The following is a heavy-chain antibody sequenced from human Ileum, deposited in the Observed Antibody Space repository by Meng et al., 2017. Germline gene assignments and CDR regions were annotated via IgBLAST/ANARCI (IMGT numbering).Heavy chain of an antibody. V-gene: IGHV1-2*02. Sequence: ASVKVSCKTSGYTFTDYFLHWVRQAPGQPPEWMGWINPNTGGTNFAQSFPGRVTVTRDTSVNTVYMDLVGLTADDTAVYYCARGGSSNLPYYFDDWGQGTLVTVSS. CDR2: INPNTGGT. CDR3: ARGGSSNLPYYFDD. J-gene: IGHJ4*02. D-gene: IGHD2-2*01. CDR1: GYTFTDYF.